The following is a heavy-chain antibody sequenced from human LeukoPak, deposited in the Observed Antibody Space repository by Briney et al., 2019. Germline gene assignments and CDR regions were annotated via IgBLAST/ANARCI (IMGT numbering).Heavy chain of an antibody. J-gene: IGHJ6*02. Sequence: PGGSPRLSCAASGFNFTDYYMSWIRQAPGKGLEWASYISTSGSYTNYADSVKGRFTISRDNAKNSLYLQMNSLRAEDTAVYYCARGVAPYYYYGMDVWGQGTTVTVSS. CDR2: ISTSGSYT. CDR3: ARGVAPYYYYGMDV. CDR1: GFNFTDYY. V-gene: IGHV3-11*06.